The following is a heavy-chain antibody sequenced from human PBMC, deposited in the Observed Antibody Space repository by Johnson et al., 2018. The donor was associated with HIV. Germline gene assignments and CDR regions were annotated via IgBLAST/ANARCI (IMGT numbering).Heavy chain of an antibody. V-gene: IGHV3-20*04. D-gene: IGHD1-26*01. CDR2: INWNGGST. J-gene: IGHJ3*02. CDR1: GFTFDDYG. CDR3: ARWGRWELGDAFDI. Sequence: MQLVESGGGLVQPGRSLRLSCAASGFTFDDYGMSWVRQAPGKGLEWVSGINWNGGSTGYADSVKGRFTISRDNSKNTLYLQMNSLRAEDTAVYYCARWGRWELGDAFDIWGQVTMVTVSS.